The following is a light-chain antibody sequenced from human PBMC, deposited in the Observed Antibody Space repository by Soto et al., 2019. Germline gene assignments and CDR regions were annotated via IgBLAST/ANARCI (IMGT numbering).Light chain of an antibody. Sequence: DIPLTQSPSSLSASVGDSVTITCRASQSITYRLNWYQQKPGKAPKVLIYDTSNLQSGVPPRFSGSGSGTDFALTISSLQPEDFATYYCHQTAGSLTWTFGQGTRVEAK. CDR2: DTS. V-gene: IGKV1-39*01. CDR3: HQTAGSLTWT. CDR1: QSITYR. J-gene: IGKJ1*01.